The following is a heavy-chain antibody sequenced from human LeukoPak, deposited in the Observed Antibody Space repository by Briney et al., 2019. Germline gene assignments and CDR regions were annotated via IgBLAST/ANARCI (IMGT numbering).Heavy chain of an antibody. CDR3: ARPYYDILTGTLQDWFDP. Sequence: GGSLRLSCAASGFTFSSYWMHWVRRAPGKGLVWDSRINSDGSSTSYADSVKGRFTISRDNAKNTLYLQMNSLRAEDTAVYYCARPYYDILTGTLQDWFDPWGQGTLVTVSS. J-gene: IGHJ5*02. CDR2: INSDGSST. V-gene: IGHV3-74*01. D-gene: IGHD3-9*01. CDR1: GFTFSSYW.